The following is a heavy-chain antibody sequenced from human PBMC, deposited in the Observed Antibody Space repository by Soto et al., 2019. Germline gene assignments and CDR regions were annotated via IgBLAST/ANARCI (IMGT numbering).Heavy chain of an antibody. Sequence: EVQLVESGGGLVKPGGSLRLSCAASGFTFSNDWMSWVRQAPGKGLEWVGRIKSKNDGGTTDYAAPVKGRFTISRDDSKDTLSLQMNSVKTEDTVVYYCTAPNCSSSSCYINYYYYYMDVWGKGTTVTVSS. CDR1: GFTFSNDW. V-gene: IGHV3-15*01. CDR3: TAPNCSSSSCYINYYYYYMDV. D-gene: IGHD2-2*02. J-gene: IGHJ6*03. CDR2: IKSKNDGGTT.